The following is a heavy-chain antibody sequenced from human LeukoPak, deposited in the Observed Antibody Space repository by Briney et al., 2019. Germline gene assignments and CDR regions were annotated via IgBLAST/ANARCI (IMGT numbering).Heavy chain of an antibody. V-gene: IGHV3-74*01. D-gene: IGHD1-26*01. CDR2: INSDANST. CDR1: GFTFSSYW. J-gene: IGHJ4*02. CDR3: IRGLSGSYGYFDH. Sequence: PGGSLRPSCAASGFTFSSYWIHWVRQAPGKGLVWVSRINSDANSTSYADSVKGRFTISRDNAKNTVYLQMNSLRAEDTAVYYCIRGLSGSYGYFDHWGQGILVTVSS.